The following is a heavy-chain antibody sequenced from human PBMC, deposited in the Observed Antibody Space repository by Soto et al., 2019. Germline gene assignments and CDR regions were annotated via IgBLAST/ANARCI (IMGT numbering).Heavy chain of an antibody. CDR2: IRSQSDGGSG. V-gene: IGHV3-15*07. CDR1: GFTFHNAW. D-gene: IGHD6-25*01. J-gene: IGHJ4*01. Sequence: PGGSLRLSCAASGFTFHNAWINWVRQPPGGGLEWVGRIRSQSDGGSGDYAAPVKGRFVVSRDNSKNTLYLQMLTLGAEDTAMYYCAKGVAYNSGWNKHFDYWGHGTQVTVSS. CDR3: AKGVAYNSGWNKHFDY.